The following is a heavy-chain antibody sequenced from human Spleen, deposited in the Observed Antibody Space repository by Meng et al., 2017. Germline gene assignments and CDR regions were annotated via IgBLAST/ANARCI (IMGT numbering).Heavy chain of an antibody. Sequence: GHLVGSGGGVVQPGGSLRLSCAASGFTFSNAWMTWVRQAPGKGLEWIGRMKSNLDGGTVDYAAAVKGRFFISRDDSENTFYLQMNSLKTEDTAVYYCSGHVDYWGHGTLVTVSS. CDR3: SGHVDY. J-gene: IGHJ4*01. CDR1: GFTFSNAW. V-gene: IGHV3-15*01. CDR2: MKSNLDGGTV.